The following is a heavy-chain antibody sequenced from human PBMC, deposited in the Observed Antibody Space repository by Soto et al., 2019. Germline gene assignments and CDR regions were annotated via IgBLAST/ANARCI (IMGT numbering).Heavy chain of an antibody. CDR1: GYTFTRYT. Sequence: ASVKVSCTASGYTFTRYTMNWVRQSPGQRLEWMGSVNPENGNTKSSQKFKGRVIITRERSASTAYVNLSSLRSEDTAVYYCARGIATGQLDPWGQGTLVTVSS. V-gene: IGHV1-3*01. D-gene: IGHD2-15*01. CDR3: ARGIATGQLDP. CDR2: VNPENGNT. J-gene: IGHJ5*02.